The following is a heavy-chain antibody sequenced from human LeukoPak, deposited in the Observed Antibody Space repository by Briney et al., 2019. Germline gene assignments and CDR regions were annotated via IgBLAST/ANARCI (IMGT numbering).Heavy chain of an antibody. CDR1: GFTFSSYA. CDR3: AKVNSGSYGRDYFDY. D-gene: IGHD1-26*01. CDR2: ISGSGGST. Sequence: GGSLRLSCAASGFTFSSYAMSWVRQAPGKGLEWVSAISGSGGSTYYADSVKGRFTISRDNSKNTLYLQMNSLRAEDTAVYYCAKVNSGSYGRDYFDYWGQGTLVTVSS. J-gene: IGHJ4*02. V-gene: IGHV3-23*01.